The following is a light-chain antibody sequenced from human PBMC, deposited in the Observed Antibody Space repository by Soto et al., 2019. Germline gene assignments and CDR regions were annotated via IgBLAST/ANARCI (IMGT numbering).Light chain of an antibody. CDR3: QQHGSSPWM. Sequence: EVVLTQSPGTLSLSPGERATLSCRASQSVSSTYVAWYQHIPGQTPRLLIYGASNRATGIPDRFSGSGSGTDFTLTISRLEPEDFAVYYCQQHGSSPWMFGQGTKVDIK. V-gene: IGKV3-20*01. CDR2: GAS. J-gene: IGKJ1*01. CDR1: QSVSSTY.